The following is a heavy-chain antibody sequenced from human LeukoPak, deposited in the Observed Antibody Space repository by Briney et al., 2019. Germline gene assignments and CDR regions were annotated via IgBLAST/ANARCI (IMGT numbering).Heavy chain of an antibody. Sequence: SETLSLTCAVYGGPFSGYYWSWIRQPPGKGLEWIGEINHSGSTNYNPSLKSRATISVDTSKNQFSLKLSSVTAADTAVYYCARGAQLWLAYYYGMDVWGQGTTVTVSS. CDR1: GGPFSGYY. CDR2: INHSGST. J-gene: IGHJ6*02. D-gene: IGHD5-18*01. CDR3: ARGAQLWLAYYYGMDV. V-gene: IGHV4-34*01.